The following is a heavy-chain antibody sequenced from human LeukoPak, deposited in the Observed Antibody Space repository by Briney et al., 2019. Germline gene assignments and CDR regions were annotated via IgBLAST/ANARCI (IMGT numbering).Heavy chain of an antibody. CDR1: GLPFSSYG. V-gene: IGHV3-30*02. CDR2: IRYDGSDK. J-gene: IGHJ4*02. CDR3: ANLPLVREVILAVVY. Sequence: PGGSLRLSCAASGLPFSSYGMHWVRQAPGKGLEWVAFIRYDGSDKYYADSVKGRFTISRDNSKNTLYLQMNSLRTEDTAVYYCANLPLVREVILAVVYWGQGTLVTVSS. D-gene: IGHD3-10*01.